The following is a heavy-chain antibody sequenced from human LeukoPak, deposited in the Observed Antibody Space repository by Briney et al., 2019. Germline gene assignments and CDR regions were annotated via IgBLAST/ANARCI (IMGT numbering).Heavy chain of an antibody. D-gene: IGHD3-3*01. J-gene: IGHJ4*02. CDR2: ISYDGSNK. CDR1: GFTFSSYG. CDR3: AKDQLPSTPRRFLEWLSLGY. Sequence: GRSLRLSCAASGFTFSSYGMHWVRQAPGKGLEWVAVISYDGSNKYYADSVKGRFTISRDNSKNTLYLQMNSLRAEDTAVYYCAKDQLPSTPRRFLEWLSLGYWGQGTLVTVSS. V-gene: IGHV3-30*18.